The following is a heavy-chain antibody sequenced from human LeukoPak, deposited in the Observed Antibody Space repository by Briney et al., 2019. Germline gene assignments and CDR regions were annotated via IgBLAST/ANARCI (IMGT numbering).Heavy chain of an antibody. CDR3: ASGTYYFDF. D-gene: IGHD1-26*01. Sequence: GGSLRLSCAASGFTFSNYAMNWVRQAPGKGLEWVSVISGSGGSTYYADSVKGRFTISRDNSKNTLYLQMNSLRAEDTAVYFCASGTYYFDFWGQGTLVTVSS. CDR1: GFTFSNYA. J-gene: IGHJ4*02. CDR2: ISGSGGST. V-gene: IGHV3-23*01.